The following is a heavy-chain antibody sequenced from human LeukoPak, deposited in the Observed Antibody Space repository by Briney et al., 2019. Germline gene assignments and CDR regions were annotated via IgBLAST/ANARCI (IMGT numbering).Heavy chain of an antibody. J-gene: IGHJ3*02. V-gene: IGHV3-9*01. D-gene: IGHD3-16*01. CDR1: GFTLYDYA. CDR2: ISWNSGSI. CDR3: AKGSNLWGARGAFDI. Sequence: PGGSLRLSCAASGFTLYDYAMHWVRQAPGKGVEWVSGISWNSGSIAYADSVKGRFTISRDNAKNSLYLQMNSLRAEDTALYSCAKGSNLWGARGAFDIWGQGTMVTVSS.